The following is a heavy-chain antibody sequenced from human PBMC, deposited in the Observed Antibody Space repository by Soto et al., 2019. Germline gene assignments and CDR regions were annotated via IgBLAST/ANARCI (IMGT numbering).Heavy chain of an antibody. CDR3: ARGQFNYDILTGYYSPRYFDY. Sequence: SETLSLTCTVSGGSISSYYWSWIRQPPGKGLEWIGYIYYSGSTNYNPSLKSRVTISVDTSKNQFSLNLSSVTAADTAVYYCARGQFNYDILTGYYSPRYFDYWGQGTLVTVSS. CDR1: GGSISSYY. V-gene: IGHV4-59*01. D-gene: IGHD3-9*01. CDR2: IYYSGST. J-gene: IGHJ4*02.